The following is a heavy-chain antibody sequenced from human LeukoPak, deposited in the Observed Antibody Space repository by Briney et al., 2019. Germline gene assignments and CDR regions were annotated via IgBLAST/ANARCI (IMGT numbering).Heavy chain of an antibody. Sequence: PGGSLRLSCAASGFSFSNYWMHWVRQAPGKGLVWVTRMNSDGSATYYADSVRGRFTISRDNAKNTLYPQMNSLRAEDTAMYFCAKGPNYFDSWGQGTLVTVSS. CDR1: GFSFSNYW. CDR3: AKGPNYFDS. J-gene: IGHJ4*02. V-gene: IGHV3-74*01. CDR2: MNSDGSAT.